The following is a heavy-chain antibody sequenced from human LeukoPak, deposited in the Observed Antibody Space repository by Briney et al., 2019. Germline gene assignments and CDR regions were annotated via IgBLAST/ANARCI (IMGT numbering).Heavy chain of an antibody. CDR2: IYTSGST. D-gene: IGHD2-2*02. Sequence: PSETLSLTCTVSGGSISSYYWSWIRQPAGKGLEWIGRIYTSGSTNYNPSLKSRVTMSVDTSKNQFFLKLSSVTAADTAVYYCARTYCSSTSCYTTWFDPWGQGTLVTVSS. CDR3: ARTYCSSTSCYTTWFDP. J-gene: IGHJ5*02. V-gene: IGHV4-4*07. CDR1: GGSISSYY.